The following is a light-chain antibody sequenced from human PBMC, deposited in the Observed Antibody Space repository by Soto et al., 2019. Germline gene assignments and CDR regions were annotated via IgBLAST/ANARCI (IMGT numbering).Light chain of an antibody. Sequence: QSVLTQPASVSGSPGQSITISCTGTSSDVGGYNYVSWYQQHPGKAPKLMIYDVSNRPSGVSNRFSGSKSGDTASLTISGLQAEDEADYYCSSYTSSRTTVFGPGTKVTVL. CDR2: DVS. CDR3: SSYTSSRTTV. J-gene: IGLJ1*01. V-gene: IGLV2-14*01. CDR1: SSDVGGYNY.